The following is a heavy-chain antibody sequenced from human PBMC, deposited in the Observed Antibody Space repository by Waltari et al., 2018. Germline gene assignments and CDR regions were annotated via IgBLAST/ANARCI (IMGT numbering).Heavy chain of an antibody. J-gene: IGHJ5*02. Sequence: QVQLVQSGSELKKPGASVKVSCKASGYTFTNYAINWLRQAPGQGLELMGWNNTKTGNPTYVQGFTGRFVFSLDTSVSTAYLQINSLKADDTAVYYCAREVVPAATIVVNWFDPWGQGTLVTVSS. CDR3: AREVVPAATIVVNWFDP. CDR1: GYTFTNYA. D-gene: IGHD2-2*01. V-gene: IGHV7-4-1*02. CDR2: NNTKTGNP.